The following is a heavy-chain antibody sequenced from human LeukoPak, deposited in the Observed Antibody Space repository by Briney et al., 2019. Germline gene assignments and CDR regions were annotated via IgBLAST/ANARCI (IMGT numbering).Heavy chain of an antibody. D-gene: IGHD4-17*01. CDR1: GDSISSYY. CDR2: IYYSGST. V-gene: IGHV4-59*01. J-gene: IGHJ3*02. CDR3: AREMEPYGDYSRDAFDI. Sequence: PSETLSLTCTVSGDSISSYYWSWIRQPPGKGLEWIGYIYYSGSTNYNPSLKSRVTISVDTSKNQFSLKLSSVTAADTAVYYCAREMEPYGDYSRDAFDIWGQGTMVTVSS.